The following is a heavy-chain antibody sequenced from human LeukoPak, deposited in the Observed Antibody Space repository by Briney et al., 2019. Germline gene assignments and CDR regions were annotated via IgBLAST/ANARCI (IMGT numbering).Heavy chain of an antibody. V-gene: IGHV5-51*01. Sequence: GESLKISCKGSGSSFTSYWIGWVRQLPGKGLEWMGIIYPGDSDTRYSPSFQGQVTILADKSISAAYLQWSSLKASDTAMYYCATRSSGPSDYWGQGTLVTVSS. D-gene: IGHD6-19*01. CDR3: ATRSSGPSDY. J-gene: IGHJ4*02. CDR1: GSSFTSYW. CDR2: IYPGDSDT.